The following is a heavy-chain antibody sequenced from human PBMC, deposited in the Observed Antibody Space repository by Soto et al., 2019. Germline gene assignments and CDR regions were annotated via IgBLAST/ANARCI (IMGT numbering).Heavy chain of an antibody. CDR3: ATGNSLAAPRKYYYYYYMDV. CDR1: GYTLTELS. Sequence: ASVKVSCKVSGYTLTELSMHWVRQAPGKGLEWMGGFDPEDGETIYAQKFQGRVTMTEDTSTDTAYMELSSLRSEDTAVYYCATGNSLAAPRKYYYYYYMDVWGKGTTVTVSS. D-gene: IGHD6-6*01. V-gene: IGHV1-24*01. J-gene: IGHJ6*03. CDR2: FDPEDGET.